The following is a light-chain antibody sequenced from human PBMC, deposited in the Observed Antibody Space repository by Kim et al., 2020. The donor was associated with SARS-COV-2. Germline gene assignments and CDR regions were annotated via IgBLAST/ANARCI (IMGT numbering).Light chain of an antibody. V-gene: IGLV3-1*01. Sequence: PGPTGSITGAGYKLGEKGVSRAQQKPGQCPVVVIYQANQRRSGIPERFSGANSGNTATLTISGTQAMDEADYYCQAWDSSTHNYVFGAGTKVTVL. CDR2: QAN. J-gene: IGLJ1*01. CDR1: KLGEKG. CDR3: QAWDSSTHNYV.